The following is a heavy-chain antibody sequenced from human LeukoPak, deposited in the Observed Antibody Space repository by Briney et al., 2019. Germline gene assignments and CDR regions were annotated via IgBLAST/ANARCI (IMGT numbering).Heavy chain of an antibody. CDR3: ARPYCSGGSCYPINYFDY. D-gene: IGHD2-15*01. CDR2: IYPGDSDT. V-gene: IGHV5-51*01. Sequence: GESLKISCKGSGYSFTSYWIGWVRQMPGKGLEWMGIIYPGDSDTRYGPSFQGQVTISADKSISTAYLQWSSLKASDTAMYYCARPYCSGGSCYPINYFDYWGQGTLVTVSS. CDR1: GYSFTSYW. J-gene: IGHJ4*02.